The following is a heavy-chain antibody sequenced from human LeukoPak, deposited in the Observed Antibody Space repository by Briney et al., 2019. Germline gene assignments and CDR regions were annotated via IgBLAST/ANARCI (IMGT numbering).Heavy chain of an antibody. J-gene: IGHJ6*02. Sequence: PGGSLRLSCAASGFTFDDYAMHWVRQAPGKGLEWVSGISWNSGSIGYADSVKGRFTISRDNAKNSLYLQTNSLRAEDTALYYCAKGPAAMFYYGMDVWGQGTTVTVSS. D-gene: IGHD2-2*01. CDR3: AKGPAAMFYYGMDV. V-gene: IGHV3-9*01. CDR2: ISWNSGSI. CDR1: GFTFDDYA.